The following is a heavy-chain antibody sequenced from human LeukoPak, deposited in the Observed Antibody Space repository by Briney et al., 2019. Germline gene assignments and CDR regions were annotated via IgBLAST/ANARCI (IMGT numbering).Heavy chain of an antibody. CDR2: ISSSSSYI. V-gene: IGHV3-21*01. J-gene: IGHJ2*01. CDR3: ARDSASGWFCWYFDL. CDR1: GFTFDDYA. D-gene: IGHD6-19*01. Sequence: GGSLRLSCAASGFTFDDYAMNWVRQAPGKGLEWVSSISSSSSYIYYADSVKGRFTISRDNAKNSLYLQMNSLRAEDTAVYYCARDSASGWFCWYFDLWGRGTLVTVSS.